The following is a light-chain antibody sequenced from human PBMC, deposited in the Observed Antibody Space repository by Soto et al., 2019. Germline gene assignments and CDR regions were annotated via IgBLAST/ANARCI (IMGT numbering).Light chain of an antibody. Sequence: DIQMTQSPSSLSASAGDRVTITCRASQSIDTYLNWYQQKPGKAPKVLIYAASSLQSGVPSRFSGSGSGADFTLTISSLQPEDFATYYCQQSYSTPRTFGQGTKVDIK. CDR1: QSIDTY. V-gene: IGKV1-39*01. CDR3: QQSYSTPRT. J-gene: IGKJ1*01. CDR2: AAS.